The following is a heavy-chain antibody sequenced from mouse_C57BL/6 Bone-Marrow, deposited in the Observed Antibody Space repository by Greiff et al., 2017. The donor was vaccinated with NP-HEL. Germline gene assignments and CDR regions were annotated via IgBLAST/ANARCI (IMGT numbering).Heavy chain of an antibody. CDR1: GFNIKDDY. J-gene: IGHJ2*01. CDR2: VDPENGDT. V-gene: IGHV14-4*01. CDR3: TTGRVYFDY. Sequence: EVQLQQSGAELVRPGASVKLSCTASGFNIKDDYMHWVKQRPEQGLEWIGWVDPENGDTEYASKFQGKATITAATSSNTAYLQLSSLTSEDTAVYYCTTGRVYFDYWGQGTTLTVSS.